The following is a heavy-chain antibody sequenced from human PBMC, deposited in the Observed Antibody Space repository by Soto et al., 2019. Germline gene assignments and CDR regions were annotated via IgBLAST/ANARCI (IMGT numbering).Heavy chain of an antibody. CDR1: GGSISEKY. Sequence: LSLTCIVSGGSISEKYWNWVRQPPGKGLEWIGLIFANGHTDYNPSLKSRVTMSVDASKNQFSLRLTSMTAADTAVYYCVASLAASGLNWLDPWGRGTLVTSPQ. CDR3: VASLAASGLNWLDP. CDR2: IFANGHT. V-gene: IGHV4-4*07. J-gene: IGHJ5*02. D-gene: IGHD6-13*01.